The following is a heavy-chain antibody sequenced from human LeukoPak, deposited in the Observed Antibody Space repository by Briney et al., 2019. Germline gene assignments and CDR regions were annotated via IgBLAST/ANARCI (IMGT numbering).Heavy chain of an antibody. CDR3: ARTSLLHYYDSSGYFDY. CDR2: ISAHNGNT. D-gene: IGHD3-22*01. J-gene: IGHJ4*02. V-gene: IGHV1-18*01. Sequence: ASVKVSCKASGYSFNSYGISWVRQAPGQGLEWMGWISAHNGNTNYAQKLQGRVAVTTDTSTSTAYMELRSLRSDDTAVYYCARTSLLHYYDSSGYFDYWGQGTLVTVSS. CDR1: GYSFNSYG.